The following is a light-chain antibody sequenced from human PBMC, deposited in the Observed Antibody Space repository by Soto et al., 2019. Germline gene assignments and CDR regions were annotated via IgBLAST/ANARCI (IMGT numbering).Light chain of an antibody. Sequence: QSALTQPPSASGSPGQSVTISCTGTGSDIGGYNFVSWYQQRPGKVPKLIIYEVNKRPSGVPDRFSGSQSGNTASLTVSGLQADDEADYYCSSYAGTNNRYVFGTGTKLTVL. CDR3: SSYAGTNNRYV. CDR2: EVN. J-gene: IGLJ1*01. CDR1: GSDIGGYNF. V-gene: IGLV2-8*01.